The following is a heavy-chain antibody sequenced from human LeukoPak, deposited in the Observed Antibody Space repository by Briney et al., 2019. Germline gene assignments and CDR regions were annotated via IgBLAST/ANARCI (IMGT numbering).Heavy chain of an antibody. J-gene: IGHJ4*02. Sequence: GGSLRLSCAASGFTFSSYEMNWVRQAPGKGLEWASYISSSASTIHYADSVKGRFTISRDNAKNSLYLQMYSLRAEDTAIYYCARGGLYAGFGWWGQGTLVTVSS. CDR2: ISSSASTI. V-gene: IGHV3-48*03. CDR3: ARGGLYAGFGW. CDR1: GFTFSSYE. D-gene: IGHD2-8*01.